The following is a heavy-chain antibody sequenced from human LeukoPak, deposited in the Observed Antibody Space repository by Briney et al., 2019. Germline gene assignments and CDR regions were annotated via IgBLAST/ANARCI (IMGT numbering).Heavy chain of an antibody. CDR1: GGSISSSSYY. V-gene: IGHV4-39*07. J-gene: IGHJ4*02. CDR3: SRENGAFSPFGY. CDR2: IYYSGST. Sequence: SGTLSPTCTVSGGSISSSSYYWGWIRQPPGKGLEWIGSIYYSGSTYYNPSLKSRVTISVDTSKNQFSLKLSSVTAADTAVHYCSRENGAFSPFGYWGQGTLVTVPS. D-gene: IGHD2-8*01.